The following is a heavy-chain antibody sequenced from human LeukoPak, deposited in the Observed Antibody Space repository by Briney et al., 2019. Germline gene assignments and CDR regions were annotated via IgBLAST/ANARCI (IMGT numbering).Heavy chain of an antibody. D-gene: IGHD2-21*02. CDR3: ARDELLGYGMDV. V-gene: IGHV1-18*01. J-gene: IGHJ6*02. CDR1: GYTFTSYG. Sequence: GASVTVSCKASGYTFTSYGFSWVRQAPGQGLEWMGWISANNGNTNYAQNLQGRVTMTTDTSTSTAYMELRSLRSDDTAVYYCARDELLGYGMDVWGQGTTVTASS. CDR2: ISANNGNT.